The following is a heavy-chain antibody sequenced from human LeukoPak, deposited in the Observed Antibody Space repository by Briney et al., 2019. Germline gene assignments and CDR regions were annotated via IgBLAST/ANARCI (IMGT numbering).Heavy chain of an antibody. CDR2: INWNGGST. D-gene: IGHD6-19*01. J-gene: IGHJ1*01. Sequence: GGSLRLSCAASGFTFYADSMRLGRQAPGKGLEWVSGINWNGGSTGYADSVKGRFTISRDNAKNSLYLQMHSLRAEDTALYYCARGSIAVAGSCRDWGQGTLVTVSP. CDR1: GFTFYADS. V-gene: IGHV3-20*04. CDR3: ARGSIAVAGSCRD.